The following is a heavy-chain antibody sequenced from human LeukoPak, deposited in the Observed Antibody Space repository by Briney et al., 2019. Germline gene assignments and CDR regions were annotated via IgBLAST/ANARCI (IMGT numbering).Heavy chain of an antibody. CDR3: ARVTGGGYCSGGSCFLIATYFDY. CDR2: VHLDGRT. D-gene: IGHD2-15*01. Sequence: SETLSLTCDVSGGSVTSTNWWTWVRQPPGKGLEWIGEVHLDGRTNYNPSLKSRLIISVDLPENHISLTLTSVTAADTAVYYCARVTGGGYCSGGSCFLIATYFDYWGQGTLVTVSS. V-gene: IGHV4-4*02. CDR1: GGSVTSTNW. J-gene: IGHJ4*02.